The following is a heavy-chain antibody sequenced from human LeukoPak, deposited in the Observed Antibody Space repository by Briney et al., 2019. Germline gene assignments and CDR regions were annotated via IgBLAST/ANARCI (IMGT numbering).Heavy chain of an antibody. J-gene: IGHJ6*03. Sequence: SETLSLTCTVSGASITNFYWSWVRRPPGKGLGWIGYIYPSGTTNYNPSLQSRVTMSLDTSKNQLSLRLSSVTAADTAVYFCASLKVSVVLGAISYYMDVWGKGTTVTVSS. CDR1: GASITNFY. CDR2: IYPSGTT. D-gene: IGHD4/OR15-4a*01. CDR3: ASLKVSVVLGAISYYMDV. V-gene: IGHV4-4*09.